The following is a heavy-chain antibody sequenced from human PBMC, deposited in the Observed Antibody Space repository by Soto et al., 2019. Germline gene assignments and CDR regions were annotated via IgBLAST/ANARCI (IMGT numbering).Heavy chain of an antibody. V-gene: IGHV4-31*03. Sequence: SETLSLTCTVSGGSISSGGYYWSWIRQHPGKGLEWIGYIYYSGSTYYNPSLKSRVTISVDTSKNQFSLKLSSVTAADTAVYYCAREGRVNNWFDPWGQGTLVTVSS. CDR3: AREGRVNNWFDP. D-gene: IGHD6-13*01. CDR2: IYYSGST. CDR1: GGSISSGGYY. J-gene: IGHJ5*02.